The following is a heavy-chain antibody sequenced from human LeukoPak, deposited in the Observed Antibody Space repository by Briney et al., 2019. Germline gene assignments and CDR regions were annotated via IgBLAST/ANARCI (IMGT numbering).Heavy chain of an antibody. CDR1: GGTFSSYA. CDR2: VIPIFGTA. D-gene: IGHD6-6*01. J-gene: IGHJ5*02. Sequence: SVKVSCKASGGTFSSYAISWVRQAPGQGLEWMGRVIPIFGTANYAQKFQGRVTITTDESTSTAYMELSSLRSEDTAVYYCASLSRGSFEQLGRPWGQGTLVTVSS. CDR3: ASLSRGSFEQLGRP. V-gene: IGHV1-69*05.